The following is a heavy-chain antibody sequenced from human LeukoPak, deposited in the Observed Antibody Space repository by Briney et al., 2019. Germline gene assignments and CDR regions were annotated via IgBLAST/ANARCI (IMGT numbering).Heavy chain of an antibody. Sequence: ASVKVSCKASGYTFTSYYMHWVRQAPGQGLEWMGIINPSGGSTSYAQKFQGRVTMTRDMSTSTVYMELSSLRSEDTAVYYCARGRSSYGDYREDYFDYWGQETLVTVSS. J-gene: IGHJ4*02. CDR2: INPSGGST. V-gene: IGHV1-46*01. CDR1: GYTFTSYY. D-gene: IGHD4-17*01. CDR3: ARGRSSYGDYREDYFDY.